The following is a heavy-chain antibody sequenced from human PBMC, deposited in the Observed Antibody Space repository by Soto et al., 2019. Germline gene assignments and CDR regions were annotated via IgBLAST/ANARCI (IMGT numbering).Heavy chain of an antibody. V-gene: IGHV3-23*01. Sequence: PVGSLRLSCASSVFTFSSYAMSCVRHAPGKWLEWVSAISGSGGSTYYADSVKGRFTISRDNSKNTLYLQMNSLRAEDTAVYYCAKGGGIAAAGTIVIYYYYGMDVWGQGTTVIVS. CDR2: ISGSGGST. D-gene: IGHD6-13*01. CDR3: AKGGGIAAAGTIVIYYYYGMDV. J-gene: IGHJ6*01. CDR1: VFTFSSYA.